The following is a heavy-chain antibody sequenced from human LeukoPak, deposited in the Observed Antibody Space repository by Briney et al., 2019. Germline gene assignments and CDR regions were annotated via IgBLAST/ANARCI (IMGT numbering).Heavy chain of an antibody. V-gene: IGHV3-7*01. CDR2: INEDGSEK. Sequence: GGSLRLSCAASGFSFSTHWMSWVRQAPGKGLEWVATINEDGSEKYYVDSVKGRFTISRDNAKNSLYLQMNSLRAEDTAVYSCAGGGSIANWGQGTLVTVS. CDR3: AGGGSIAN. J-gene: IGHJ4*02. D-gene: IGHD2-15*01. CDR1: GFSFSTHW.